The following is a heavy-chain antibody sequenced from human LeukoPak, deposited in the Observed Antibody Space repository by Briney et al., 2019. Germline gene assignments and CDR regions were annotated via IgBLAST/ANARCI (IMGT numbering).Heavy chain of an antibody. D-gene: IGHD7-27*01. CDR1: GDSVSSNSAA. CDR2: TYYRSKRYN. CDR3: ARGVIGDIRYFDC. V-gene: IGHV6-1*01. Sequence: SQTLSLTCAISGDSVSSNSAAWNWITQSPSRGLEGQGGTYYRSKRYNDYADSVKSRITINPDTSTNQFCLQLNSVTPEDTAGYYCARGVIGDIRYFDCWGQGNLVSVSS. J-gene: IGHJ4*02.